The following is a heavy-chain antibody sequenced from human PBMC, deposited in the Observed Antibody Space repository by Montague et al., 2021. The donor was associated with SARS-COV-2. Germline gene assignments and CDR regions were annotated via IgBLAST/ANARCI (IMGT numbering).Heavy chain of an antibody. D-gene: IGHD2-15*01. V-gene: IGHV4-59*02. J-gene: IGHJ2*01. CDR2: IHYSGRT. Sequence: SETLSLTCTVSHPSVGHYNWARIRKAQWELQEHIRYIHYSGRTYYNPSLRSRVTISIDTSKNQFSLKLMSVTAAETAIYFCARRIVTYYWYFDLWGRGTLVTVSS. CDR1: HPSVGHYN. CDR3: ARRIVTYYWYFDL.